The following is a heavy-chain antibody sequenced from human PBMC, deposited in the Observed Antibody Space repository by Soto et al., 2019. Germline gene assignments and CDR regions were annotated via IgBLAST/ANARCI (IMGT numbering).Heavy chain of an antibody. V-gene: IGHV4-30-2*01. CDR2: IYHSGST. Sequence: QPPGKGLEWIGYIYHSGSTYYNPSLKSRVTISVDRSKNQFSLKLSSVTAADTAAYYCARVPAPWGQGTLVTVSS. CDR3: ARVPAP. J-gene: IGHJ5*02.